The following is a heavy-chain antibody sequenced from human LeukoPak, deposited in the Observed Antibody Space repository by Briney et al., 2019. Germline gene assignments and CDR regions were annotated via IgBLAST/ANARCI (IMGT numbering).Heavy chain of an antibody. D-gene: IGHD3-10*01. CDR2: IYYSGTT. Sequence: SETLSLTCTVSGDSINSYYWSWIRQPPEKGLEWIGYIYYSGTTSYNPSLKGRVTISVDTSKTQFSLKMNSVTAADTAVYYCARSTGDYGSGSLGYWGQGTLVTVSS. CDR1: GDSINSYY. CDR3: ARSTGDYGSGSLGY. V-gene: IGHV4-59*01. J-gene: IGHJ4*02.